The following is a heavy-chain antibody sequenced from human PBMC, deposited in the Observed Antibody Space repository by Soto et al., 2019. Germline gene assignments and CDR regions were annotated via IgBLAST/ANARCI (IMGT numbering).Heavy chain of an antibody. Sequence: QVQLVESGGGLVKPGGSLRLSCAASGFNFSDCYMSWIRQAPGKGLEGVSYISSTSSYANYADSVEGRFAISRDDAKKSLFVQMNSLRAEDTAVYYCARSRAVRLWNGFYDDYWGQGTLVTVSS. CDR2: ISSTSSYA. V-gene: IGHV3-11*06. CDR1: GFNFSDCY. CDR3: ARSRAVRLWNGFYDDY. D-gene: IGHD3-3*01. J-gene: IGHJ4*02.